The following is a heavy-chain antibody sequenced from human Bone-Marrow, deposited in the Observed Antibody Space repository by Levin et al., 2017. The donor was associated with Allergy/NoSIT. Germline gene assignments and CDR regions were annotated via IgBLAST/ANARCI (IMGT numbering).Heavy chain of an antibody. V-gene: IGHV3-11*05. CDR2: ISSASTYT. J-gene: IGHJ6*02. D-gene: IGHD2-2*01. Sequence: GESLKISCEASEFTFSSYYMSWIRQAPGKGLEWISYISSASTYTNYADSVKGRFTISRDNGKNSLYLQMNSLRVEDTAVYYCARDLVKAPPGWDTPSCYYYYGMDVWGQGTTVTVSS. CDR1: EFTFSSYY. CDR3: ARDLVKAPPGWDTPSCYYYYGMDV.